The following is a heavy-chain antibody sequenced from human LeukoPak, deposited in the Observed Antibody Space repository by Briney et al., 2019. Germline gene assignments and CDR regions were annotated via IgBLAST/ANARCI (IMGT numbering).Heavy chain of an antibody. CDR2: ITNDGSST. CDR3: ARNSFAELMLLGSAYGMDV. V-gene: IGHV3-74*01. D-gene: IGHD2-8*01. J-gene: IGHJ6*02. Sequence: PGGSLRLSCAASGLTFSSHWMHWVRQAPGKGLVWVSRITNDGSSTTYADSVKGRFTISRDNAKNSLHLQINSLRVEDTAVYYCARNSFAELMLLGSAYGMDVWGQGTTVIVSS. CDR1: GLTFSSHW.